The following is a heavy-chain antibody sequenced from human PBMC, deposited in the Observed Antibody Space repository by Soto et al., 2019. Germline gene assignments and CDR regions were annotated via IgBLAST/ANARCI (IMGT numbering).Heavy chain of an antibody. J-gene: IGHJ4*02. D-gene: IGHD1-26*01. CDR2: IYWDDAK. V-gene: IGHV2-5*02. CDR3: AHAVGGRSIY. Sequence: QITLQESGPTLVKPPHTLTMTCTFSGFSLSTIRVDVVWIRQPPGKALEWLAVIYWDDAKTYRPSLKRWLTISKDTSKNQVALTLTNMDPVDTSTYYFAHAVGGRSIYWGQGTLFTVSS. CDR1: GFSLSTIRVD.